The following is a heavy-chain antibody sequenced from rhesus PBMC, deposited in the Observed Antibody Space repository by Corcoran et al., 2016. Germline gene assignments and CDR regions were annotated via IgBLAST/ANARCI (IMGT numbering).Heavy chain of an antibody. CDR2: IYRNRERT. J-gene: IGHJ4*01. CDR1: GGTISSGYCY. V-gene: IGHV4S12*01. D-gene: IGHD4-23*01. Sequence: QVQLQESGPGVVKPSETLSLTCAVSGGTISSGYCYWSWIRQPPGKGLEWIGGIYRNRERTNNNPSHKSRVTITKETSKNQVSLKLSSVTATDTAVYYCARDEYSNGGYYFDYWGQGVLVTVSS. CDR3: ARDEYSNGGYYFDY.